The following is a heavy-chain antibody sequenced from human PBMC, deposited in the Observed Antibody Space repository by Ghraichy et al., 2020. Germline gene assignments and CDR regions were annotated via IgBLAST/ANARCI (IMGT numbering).Heavy chain of an antibody. J-gene: IGHJ6*02. CDR2: ISSSSSYI. CDR1: GFTFSSYS. Sequence: GGSLRLSCAASGFTFSSYSMNWVRQAPGKGLEWVSSISSSSSYIYYADSVKGRFIISRDNAKNSLYLQMNSLRAEDTAVYYCARGGPSYYYGMDVWGQGTTVTVSS. V-gene: IGHV3-21*01. CDR3: ARGGPSYYYGMDV.